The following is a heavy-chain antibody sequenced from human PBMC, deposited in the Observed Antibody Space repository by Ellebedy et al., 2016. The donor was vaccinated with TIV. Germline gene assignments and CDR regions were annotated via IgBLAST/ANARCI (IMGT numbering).Heavy chain of an antibody. V-gene: IGHV4-59*01. CDR2: IYSSGSG. J-gene: IGHJ4*02. Sequence: MPSETLSLTCAVHGGSLSSDYWSWIRQPPGKGLEWIGYIYSSGSGEYNPSLKSRVTMSVDTSRGQFSLRLNSVTAADTAVYYCARSGGWYTPYDYWGQGTLVTVSS. CDR1: GGSLSSDY. CDR3: ARSGGWYTPYDY. D-gene: IGHD6-19*01.